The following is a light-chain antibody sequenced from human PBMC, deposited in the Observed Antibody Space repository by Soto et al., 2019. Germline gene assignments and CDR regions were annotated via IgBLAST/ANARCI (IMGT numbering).Light chain of an antibody. J-gene: IGKJ3*01. CDR2: AAS. Sequence: IPMTQSPSSLSASVGDRVTITCRASRSIAKYLNWYQHKPGKAPKRLVYAASSLQSGVPSRFNGSESGTDFSLTITSLQPEDSATYVCQQSYNTPLTFGPGTKLDI. V-gene: IGKV1-39*01. CDR3: QQSYNTPLT. CDR1: RSIAKY.